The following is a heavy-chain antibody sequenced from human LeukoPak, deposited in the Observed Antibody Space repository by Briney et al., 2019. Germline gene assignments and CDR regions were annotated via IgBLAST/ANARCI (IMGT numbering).Heavy chain of an antibody. CDR1: GYTFTSYG. J-gene: IGHJ4*02. D-gene: IGHD3-22*01. CDR2: INPNSGGT. Sequence: ASVKVSCKASGYTFTSYGISWVRQAPGQGLEWMGWINPNSGGTNYAQKSQGRVTMTRDTSISTAYMELSRLRSDDTAVYYCAYYYDSSGYYFGYWGQGTLVTVSS. CDR3: AYYYDSSGYYFGY. V-gene: IGHV1-2*02.